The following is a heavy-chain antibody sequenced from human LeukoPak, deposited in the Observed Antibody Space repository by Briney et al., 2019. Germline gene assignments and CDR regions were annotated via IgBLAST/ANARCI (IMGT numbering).Heavy chain of an antibody. CDR3: ARVLAAAAPDY. J-gene: IGHJ4*02. V-gene: IGHV3-7*04. Sequence: GGSLRLSCAASGFTFSSYWMSWVRQAPGKGLEWVANIKQDGSEKYYVDSVKGRFTISRDNAKNSLYLQMNSLRAEDTAVYYRARVLAAAAPDYWGQGTLVTVSS. CDR2: IKQDGSEK. CDR1: GFTFSSYW. D-gene: IGHD6-13*01.